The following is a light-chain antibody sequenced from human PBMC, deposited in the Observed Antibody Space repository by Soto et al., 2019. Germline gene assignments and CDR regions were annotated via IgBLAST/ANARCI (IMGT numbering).Light chain of an antibody. CDR3: TSYGGRDNLM. Sequence: QSVLTQPPSASGSPGQSVTISCTGTRRDIGAYNYVSWFQQHPGEAPKLIISEVNKRPSGVPDRFSGSKSGNTASLTVSGLQAEDEADYYCTSYGGRDNLMFGGGTQLTVL. V-gene: IGLV2-8*01. CDR1: RRDIGAYNY. CDR2: EVN. J-gene: IGLJ3*02.